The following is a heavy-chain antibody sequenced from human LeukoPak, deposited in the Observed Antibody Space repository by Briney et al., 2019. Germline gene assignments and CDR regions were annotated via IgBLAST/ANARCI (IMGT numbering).Heavy chain of an antibody. Sequence: GGSLRLSCAASGFTFSTYSMNWVRQAPGKGLEWVSSISTTRNYIFYADSVKGRFTISRDNAKNSLYLQMNSLRAEDTAVYYCARGIYGSGSSWFDPWGHGTLVTVSS. CDR3: ARGIYGSGSSWFDP. J-gene: IGHJ5*02. V-gene: IGHV3-21*06. D-gene: IGHD3-10*01. CDR2: ISTTRNYI. CDR1: GFTFSTYS.